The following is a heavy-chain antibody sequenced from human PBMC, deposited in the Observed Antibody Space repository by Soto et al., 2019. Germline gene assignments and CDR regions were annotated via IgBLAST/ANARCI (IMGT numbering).Heavy chain of an antibody. J-gene: IGHJ5*02. Sequence: AGGSLRLSCAASGFTFSSYGMHWVRQAPGKGLEWVAVISYDGSNKYYADSVKGRFTISRDNSKNTLYLQMNSLRAEDTAVYYCAKDIPLYAYSSPIDPWGQGTLVTVSS. V-gene: IGHV3-30*18. CDR2: ISYDGSNK. CDR3: AKDIPLYAYSSPIDP. CDR1: GFTFSSYG. D-gene: IGHD6-13*01.